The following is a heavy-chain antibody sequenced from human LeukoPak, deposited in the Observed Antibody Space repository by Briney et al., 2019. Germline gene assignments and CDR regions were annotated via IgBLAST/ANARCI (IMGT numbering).Heavy chain of an antibody. D-gene: IGHD1-26*01. CDR1: GGSFSGYY. J-gene: IGHJ4*02. Sequence: PSETLSLTCAVYGGSFSGYYWSWIRQPPGKGLEWIGEINHSGSTYYNPSLKSRVTISVDTSKNQFSLKLSSVTAADTAVYYCAREGARWELTPIDYWGQGTLVTVSS. CDR3: AREGARWELTPIDY. V-gene: IGHV4-34*01. CDR2: INHSGST.